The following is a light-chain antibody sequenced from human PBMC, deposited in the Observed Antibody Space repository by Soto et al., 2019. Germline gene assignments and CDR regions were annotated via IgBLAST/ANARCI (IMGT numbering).Light chain of an antibody. CDR1: MRDIGDYNL. CDR3: SCFRCKSTLV. Sequence: QSALTQPASVSGSPGQSITISCAGTMRDIGDYNLVCWYQQHPSTANRLIYYDVSQRSSSIPLRFSASTSGNTTFLTIAVLQAEDEAHYYCSCFRCKSTLVFGGGTKLTVL. J-gene: IGLJ2*01. CDR2: DVS. V-gene: IGLV2-14*03.